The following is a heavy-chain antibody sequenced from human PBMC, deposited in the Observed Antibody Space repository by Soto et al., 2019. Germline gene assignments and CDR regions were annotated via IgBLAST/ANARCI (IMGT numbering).Heavy chain of an antibody. CDR1: GYTFTNFG. Sequence: ASVKVSFKTSGYTFTNFGLSWARQAPGQGLEWMGWINTYNGNTNYAQNLQGRVTLTTDTSTSTAYMELTSLRSNDTAIYYCAMVDVYVTPSPQDVWGQGATVTVSS. CDR2: INTYNGNT. CDR3: AMVDVYVTPSPQDV. V-gene: IGHV1-18*01. D-gene: IGHD3-16*01. J-gene: IGHJ6*02.